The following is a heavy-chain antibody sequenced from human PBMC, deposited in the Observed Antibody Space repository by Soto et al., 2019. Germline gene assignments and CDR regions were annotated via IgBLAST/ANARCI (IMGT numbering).Heavy chain of an antibody. D-gene: IGHD3-3*01. V-gene: IGHV3-30-3*01. J-gene: IGHJ4*02. Sequence: QVQLVESGGGVVQPGRSLRLSCAASGFTFNDYVMHWVRQAPGKGLEWVAVISYDGSNGYYADSVKGRFTISRDNSKNTVLLQMNSLRTEDTAVYYCARVRLRFLEWATYWGQGTLVTVSS. CDR2: ISYDGSNG. CDR1: GFTFNDYV. CDR3: ARVRLRFLEWATY.